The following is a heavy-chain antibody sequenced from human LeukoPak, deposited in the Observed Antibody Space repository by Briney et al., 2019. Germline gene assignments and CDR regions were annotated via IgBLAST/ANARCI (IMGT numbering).Heavy chain of an antibody. CDR1: GFTFSSYA. J-gene: IGHJ6*03. CDR3: AKDSRGIQLWLQYYYYYYMDV. CDR2: ISGSGGST. V-gene: IGHV3-23*01. Sequence: GGSLRLSCAASGFTFSSYAMSWVRQAPGKGLEWVSAISGSGGSTYYADSVKGRFTISRDNSKNTLYLQMNSLRAEDTAVYYCAKDSRGIQLWLQYYYYYYMDVWGKGTTVTVSS. D-gene: IGHD5-18*01.